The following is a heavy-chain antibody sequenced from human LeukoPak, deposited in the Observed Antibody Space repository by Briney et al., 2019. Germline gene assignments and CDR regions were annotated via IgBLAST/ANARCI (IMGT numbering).Heavy chain of an antibody. V-gene: IGHV3-74*01. J-gene: IGHJ6*03. CDR2: IKSDGSTT. Sequence: PGGSLRLSCAASGFTLSSYWMHWVRQAPGKRLVWVSRIKSDGSTTNYADSVKGRFTISRDNSKDTLYLQMNSLRAEDTAVYYCARVDSNYGLDMDVWGKGTTVTVSS. CDR3: ARVDSNYGLDMDV. D-gene: IGHD4-11*01. CDR1: GFTLSSYW.